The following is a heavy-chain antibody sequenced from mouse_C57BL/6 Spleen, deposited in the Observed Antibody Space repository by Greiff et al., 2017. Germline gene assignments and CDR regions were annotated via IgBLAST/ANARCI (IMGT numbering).Heavy chain of an antibody. CDR1: GFTFSNYW. CDR2: IRLKSDNYAT. V-gene: IGHV6-3*01. J-gene: IGHJ3*01. D-gene: IGHD2-1*01. Sequence: EVQVVESGGGLVQPGGSMKLSCVASGFTFSNYWMNWVRQSPEKGLECVAQIRLKSDNYATHYAESVKGRFTISRDDSKSSVYLQMNNLRAEDTGIYYCTRVYYGNYDWCAYWGQGTLVTVSA. CDR3: TRVYYGNYDWCAY.